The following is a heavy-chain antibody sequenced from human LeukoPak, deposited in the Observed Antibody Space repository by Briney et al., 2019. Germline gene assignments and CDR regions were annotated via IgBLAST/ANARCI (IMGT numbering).Heavy chain of an antibody. CDR1: GFTFRSYA. CDR2: ISYDGSNK. CDR3: ARAEGAARPPDY. J-gene: IGHJ4*02. V-gene: IGHV3-30-3*01. D-gene: IGHD6-6*01. Sequence: PGGSLRLSCAASGFTFRSYAMHWVRQAPGKGLEWVAVISYDGSNKYYADSVKGRFTISRDNSKNTLYLRMNSLRAEDTAVYNCARAEGAARPPDYWGQGTLVTVSS.